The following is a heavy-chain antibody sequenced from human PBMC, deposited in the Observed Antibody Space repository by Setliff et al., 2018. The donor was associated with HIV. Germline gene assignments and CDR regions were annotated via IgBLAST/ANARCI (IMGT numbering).Heavy chain of an antibody. J-gene: IGHJ4*02. CDR1: GGSISSSSSY. CDR2: INYSGTA. V-gene: IGHV4-39*01. CDR3: ARLPGDRYSIAWDYYIDY. D-gene: IGHD6-19*01. Sequence: PSETLSLTCTVSGGSISSSSSYWGWIRQSPGKGLEWIGIVTINYSGTAYYNPSLQSRVTISVHTSKNQFSLKLSSVTAADTAFYYCARLPGDRYSIAWDYYIDYWGQGTLVTVSS.